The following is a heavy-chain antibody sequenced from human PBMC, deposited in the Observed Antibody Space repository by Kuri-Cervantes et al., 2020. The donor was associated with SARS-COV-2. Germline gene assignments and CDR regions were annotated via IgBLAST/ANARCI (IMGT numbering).Heavy chain of an antibody. CDR3: ARPVDTAMVGGLDY. CDR2: MNPNSGNT. Sequence: ASVKVSCKASGYTFTNNDINWVRQATGQGLEWMGWMNPNSGNTGYAQKFQGRVTMTRNTSISTAYMELSSLRSEDTAVYYCARPVDTAMVGGLDYWGQGTLVTVSS. D-gene: IGHD5-18*01. CDR1: GYTFTNND. J-gene: IGHJ4*02. V-gene: IGHV1-8*01.